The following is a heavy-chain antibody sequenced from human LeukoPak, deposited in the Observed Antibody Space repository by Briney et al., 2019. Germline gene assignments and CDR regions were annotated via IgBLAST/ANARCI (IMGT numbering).Heavy chain of an antibody. D-gene: IGHD2-2*01. Sequence: GGSLRLSCEASGFTFSHYEMNWVRQAPGKGLEEVSYISSSGYTIYYADSVKGRFTISRDNAKNSLYLQMNSLRAEDTAVYYCAREDCSSTSCYDPSVSDYWGQGTLVTVSS. CDR1: GFTFSHYE. CDR3: AREDCSSTSCYDPSVSDY. CDR2: ISSSGYTI. J-gene: IGHJ4*02. V-gene: IGHV3-48*03.